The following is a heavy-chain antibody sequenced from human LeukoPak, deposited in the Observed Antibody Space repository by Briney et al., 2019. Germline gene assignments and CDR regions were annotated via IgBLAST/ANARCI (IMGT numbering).Heavy chain of an antibody. Sequence: GGSLRLSCAASGFTFSDYYMSWIRQAPGKGLEWVSYISSSGSTIYYADSVEGRFTISKDNAKNSLYLQMNSLRAEDTAVYYCARALRGRDGYKNPGRWGQGTLVTVSS. CDR2: ISSSGSTI. CDR3: ARALRGRDGYKNPGR. J-gene: IGHJ4*02. D-gene: IGHD5-24*01. V-gene: IGHV3-11*01. CDR1: GFTFSDYY.